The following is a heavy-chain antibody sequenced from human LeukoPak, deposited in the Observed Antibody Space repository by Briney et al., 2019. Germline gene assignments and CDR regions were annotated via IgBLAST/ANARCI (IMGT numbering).Heavy chain of an antibody. D-gene: IGHD4-17*01. CDR2: IWYDGSNK. CDR3: AREYHAVTTIYFDY. V-gene: IGHV3-33*01. J-gene: IGHJ4*02. Sequence: GGSLRLSCAASGFTFSSYGMRWVSQAPGKGLEWVAVIWYDGSNKYYADSVKGRFTISRDNSKNTLYLQMNSLRAEDTAVYYCAREYHAVTTIYFDYWGQGTLVTVSS. CDR1: GFTFSSYG.